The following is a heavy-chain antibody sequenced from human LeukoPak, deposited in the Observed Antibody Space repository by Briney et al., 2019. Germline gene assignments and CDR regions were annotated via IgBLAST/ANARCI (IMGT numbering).Heavy chain of an antibody. CDR3: ARDKRYSYGVGASASYYYYGMDV. Sequence: PSETLSLTCTVSGGSISSYYWSWIRQPPGKGLECIGYIYYSGRTNHNPSLKSRVTISVDTSKNQFSLKLSSVTAADTALYYCARDKRYSYGVGASASYYYYGMDVWGQGTTVTVSS. CDR2: IYYSGRT. CDR1: GGSISSYY. D-gene: IGHD5-18*01. V-gene: IGHV4-59*01. J-gene: IGHJ6*02.